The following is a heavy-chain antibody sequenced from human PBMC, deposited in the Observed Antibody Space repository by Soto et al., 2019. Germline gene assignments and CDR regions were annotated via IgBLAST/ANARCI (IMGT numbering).Heavy chain of an antibody. J-gene: IGHJ4*02. D-gene: IGHD3-16*02. CDR3: AKDPGLSLYYFDY. CDR1: GFTFSSYG. Sequence: QVQLVESGGGVVQPGRSLRLSCAASGFTFSSYGMHWVRQAPGKGLEWVAVISYDGSNKYYADSVKGRFTISRDNSKNTLYLQMNSLRAEDTAVYYCAKDPGLSLYYFDYWGQGTLVTVSS. CDR2: ISYDGSNK. V-gene: IGHV3-30*18.